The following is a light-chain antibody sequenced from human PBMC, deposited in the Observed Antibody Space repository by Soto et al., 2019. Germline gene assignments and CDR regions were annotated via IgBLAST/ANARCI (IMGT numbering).Light chain of an antibody. J-gene: IGKJ2*01. Sequence: EIVLTQSPGTLSLSPGERATLSCRTSQSFSSSSLAWYQQKSGQPPRLLIYGASSRATGIPDRFSGSGSGTDFTLTISRLEPEDFAVYYCQQYVGTPPYTFGQGTKLEIK. V-gene: IGKV3-20*01. CDR3: QQYVGTPPYT. CDR2: GAS. CDR1: QSFSSSS.